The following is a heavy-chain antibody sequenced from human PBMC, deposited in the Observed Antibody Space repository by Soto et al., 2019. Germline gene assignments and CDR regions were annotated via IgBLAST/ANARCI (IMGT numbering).Heavy chain of an antibody. CDR1: GGPANNNAFS. CDR3: ASVLSSHIAVAGVRYFDS. J-gene: IGHJ4*02. D-gene: IGHD6-19*01. Sequence: QVQLQESGPGLVKPSQTLSLTSTVSGGPANNNAFSWTWIRQHPGKSPESIGNISSSGRASSSPSRTTRVAISLDTSTNPCSLVLTSVTAADTAVFYYASVLSSHIAVAGVRYFDSWRPGTLVTVSS. V-gene: IGHV4-31*03. CDR2: ISSSGRA.